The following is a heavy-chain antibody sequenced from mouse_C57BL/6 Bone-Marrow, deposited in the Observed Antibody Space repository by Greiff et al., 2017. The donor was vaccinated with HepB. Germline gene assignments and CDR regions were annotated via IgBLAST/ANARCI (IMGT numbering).Heavy chain of an antibody. J-gene: IGHJ3*01. D-gene: IGHD2-2*01. CDR2: IYPGDGDT. CDR3: ARSTMVTRFAY. Sequence: QVHVKQSGPELVKPGASVKISCKASGYAFSSSWMNWVKQRPGKGLEWIGRIYPGDGDTNYNGKFKGKATLTADKSSSTAYMQLSSLTSEDSAVYFCARSTMVTRFAYWGQGTLVTVSA. CDR1: GYAFSSSW. V-gene: IGHV1-82*01.